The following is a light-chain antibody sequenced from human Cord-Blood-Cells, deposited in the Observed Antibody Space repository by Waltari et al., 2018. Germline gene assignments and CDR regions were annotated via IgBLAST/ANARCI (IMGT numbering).Light chain of an antibody. CDR1: SSAVGSYNR. Sequence: QSALTQPPSVSGSPGQSVTISCTGTSSAVGSYNRFSWYQQPPGTAPKLMIYEVSNRPSGVPDRFSGSKSGNTASLTISGLQAEDEADYYCSSYTSSSTWVFGGGTKLTVL. J-gene: IGLJ3*02. CDR3: SSYTSSSTWV. CDR2: EVS. V-gene: IGLV2-18*02.